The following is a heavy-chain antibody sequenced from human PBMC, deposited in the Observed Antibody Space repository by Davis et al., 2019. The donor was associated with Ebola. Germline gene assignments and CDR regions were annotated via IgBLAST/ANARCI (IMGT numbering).Heavy chain of an antibody. CDR3: ARDNYYDSSGFLEF. Sequence: LRLSCTVSGGSISSGDNYWSWIRQHPGKGLEWIGYIYNSRSTYNNPSLKSRVTMSVDTSKNQFSLKLSSVTAADTAVYYCARDNYYDSSGFLEFWGQGTLVTVSS. J-gene: IGHJ4*02. CDR2: IYNSRST. CDR1: GGSISSGDNY. D-gene: IGHD3-22*01. V-gene: IGHV4-31*03.